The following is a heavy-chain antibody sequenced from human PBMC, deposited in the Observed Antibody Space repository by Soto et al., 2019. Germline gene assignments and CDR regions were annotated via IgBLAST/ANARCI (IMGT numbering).Heavy chain of an antibody. CDR1: GFTFSSYE. J-gene: IGHJ6*02. CDR3: ASDSEMDTMVRGVIIEAVYYYAMDV. D-gene: IGHD3-10*01. Sequence: GGSLRLSCAASGFTFSSYEMNWVRQAPGKGLEGVSYISSSGSTIYYADSVKGRFTISRDNAKNSLYLQMNSLRAEDTAVYYCASDSEMDTMVRGVIIEAVYYYAMDVWGQGTTDTVSS. CDR2: ISSSGSTI. V-gene: IGHV3-48*03.